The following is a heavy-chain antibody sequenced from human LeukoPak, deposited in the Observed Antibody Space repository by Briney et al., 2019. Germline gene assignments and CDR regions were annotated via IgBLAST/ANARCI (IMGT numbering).Heavy chain of an antibody. Sequence: GASVKVSCKASGYTFTGYYMHWVRQAPGQGLEWTGWINPNSGGTNYAQKFQGRVTMTRDTSISTAYMELSRLRSDDTAVYYCARDPNYDYVWGSYQTGDYWGQGTLVTVSS. CDR1: GYTFTGYY. V-gene: IGHV1-2*02. CDR2: INPNSGGT. CDR3: ARDPNYDYVWGSYQTGDY. D-gene: IGHD3-16*02. J-gene: IGHJ4*02.